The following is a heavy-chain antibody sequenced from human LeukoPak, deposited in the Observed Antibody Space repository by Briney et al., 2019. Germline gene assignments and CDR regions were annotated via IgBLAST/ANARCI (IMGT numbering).Heavy chain of an antibody. CDR2: INPRGDAT. J-gene: IGHJ4*02. Sequence: ASVKVSCTASGNTFIGYWIHWVRQAPGQGLEWMGAINPRGDATIGAQKFQGRVTTTRDTSTSTVYIELSSPRSEDTAVYYCAREGQQLKHFDYWGQGTLVTVSS. V-gene: IGHV1-46*01. CDR1: GNTFIGYW. CDR3: AREGQQLKHFDY. D-gene: IGHD1-1*01.